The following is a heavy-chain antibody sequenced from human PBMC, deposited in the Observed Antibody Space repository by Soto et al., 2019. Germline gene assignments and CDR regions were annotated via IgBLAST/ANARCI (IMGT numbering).Heavy chain of an antibody. J-gene: IGHJ4*02. D-gene: IGHD5-12*01. CDR3: ASSTPGSSYDARSGDY. Sequence: EVQLVESGGGLVKPGGSLRLSCAASGFTFSSYSMNWVRQAPGKGLEWVSAISSRSDYIYYAVSVKGRFTISRDNAKNSLYLQMNSLTAEDTGVYYCASSTPGSSYDARSGDYWGQGTLVTVSS. CDR1: GFTFSSYS. CDR2: ISSRSDYI. V-gene: IGHV3-21*01.